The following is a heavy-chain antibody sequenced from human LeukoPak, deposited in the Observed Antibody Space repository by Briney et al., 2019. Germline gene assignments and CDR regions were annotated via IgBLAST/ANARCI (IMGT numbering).Heavy chain of an antibody. CDR3: ARDTIVAGYYYYGMDV. V-gene: IGHV3-66*01. CDR1: GFTFSSYA. J-gene: IGHJ6*02. Sequence: GGSLRLSCAASGFTFSSYAMSWVRQAPGKGLEWVSVIYSGGSTYYADSVKGRFTISRDNSKNTLYLQMNSLRAEDTAVYYCARDTIVAGYYYYGMDVWGQGTTVTVSS. D-gene: IGHD3-22*01. CDR2: IYSGGST.